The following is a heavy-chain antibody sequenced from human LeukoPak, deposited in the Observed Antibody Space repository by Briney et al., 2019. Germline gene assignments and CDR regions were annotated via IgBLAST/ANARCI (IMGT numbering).Heavy chain of an antibody. Sequence: SETLSLTCTVSGAPISKYYWSWIRQPAGKGLEWIGRVYTGGSTNYNPSLRSRVTISVDKSRNQFFLNLRSVTAADTAVYYCAGRDYWGQGTLVTVSS. CDR2: VYTGGST. CDR3: AGRDY. CDR1: GAPISKYY. V-gene: IGHV4-4*07. D-gene: IGHD1-26*01. J-gene: IGHJ4*02.